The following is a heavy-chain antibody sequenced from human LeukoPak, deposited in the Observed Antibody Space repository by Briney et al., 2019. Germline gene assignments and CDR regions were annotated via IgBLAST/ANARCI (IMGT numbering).Heavy chain of an antibody. D-gene: IGHD2-2*01. CDR1: GFSFTSFA. J-gene: IGHJ4*02. CDR3: VRGGCTTSTCYDY. CDR2: VGTEGVSA. V-gene: IGHV3-64*01. Sequence: GGSLRLSCTASGFSFTSFAMHWVRQAPGKGLEYVSAVGTEGVSAYYANSVKGRFTISRDDSKNTLYLEMDSLRPEDTAVYYCVRGGCTTSTCYDYWGQGTLVTVSS.